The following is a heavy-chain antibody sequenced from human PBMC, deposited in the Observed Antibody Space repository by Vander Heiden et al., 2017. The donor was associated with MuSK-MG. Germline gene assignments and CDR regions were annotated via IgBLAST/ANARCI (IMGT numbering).Heavy chain of an antibody. V-gene: IGHV3-23*01. J-gene: IGHJ4*02. CDR3: AKTPITLVRGTFDH. CDR2: VNGNGDST. D-gene: IGHD3-10*01. CDR1: GFTFSSYG. Sequence: EVQLLESGGGLVQPGGSLRLSCAASGFTFSSYGMSWVRQAPGMGLEWVSRVNGNGDSTFYAASVKGRFTISRDNSKNMLYLHMNSLRADDTAVYYCAKTPITLVRGTFDHWGQGALVTVSS.